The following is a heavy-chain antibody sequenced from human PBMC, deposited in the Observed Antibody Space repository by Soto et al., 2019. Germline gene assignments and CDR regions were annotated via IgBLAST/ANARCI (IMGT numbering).Heavy chain of an antibody. D-gene: IGHD3-3*01. V-gene: IGHV3-49*03. CDR3: TRGPENYDFWSGYYPGFFY. J-gene: IGHJ4*02. CDR1: GFTFGDYA. Sequence: GGSLRLSCTASGFTFGDYAMSWFRQAPGKGLEWVGFIRSKAYGGTTEYAASVKGRFTISRDDSKSIAYLQMNSLKTEDTAVYYCTRGPENYDFWSGYYPGFFYWGQGTLVTVSS. CDR2: IRSKAYGGTT.